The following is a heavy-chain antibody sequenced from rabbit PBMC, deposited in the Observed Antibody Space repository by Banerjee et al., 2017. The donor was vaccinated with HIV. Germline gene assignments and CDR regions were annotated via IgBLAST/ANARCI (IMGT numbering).Heavy chain of an antibody. D-gene: IGHD8-1*01. Sequence: QSLEESGGDLVKPGASLTLTCTASGFSFSRNYHMCWVRQAPGKGLEWIACIYVGSGGSDYYADWAKGRFTISKTSSTMVTLQMTSLTAADTATYFCARDWAGSSHYYHDLWGPGTLVTVS. J-gene: IGHJ4*01. CDR1: GFSFSRNYH. CDR2: IYVGSGGSD. CDR3: ARDWAGSSHYYHDL. V-gene: IGHV1S40*01.